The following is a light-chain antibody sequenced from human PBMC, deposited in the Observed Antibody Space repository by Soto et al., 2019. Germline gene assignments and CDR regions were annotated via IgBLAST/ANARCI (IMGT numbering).Light chain of an antibody. CDR2: DAS. CDR1: QSISFW. V-gene: IGKV1-5*01. J-gene: IGKJ2*03. CDR3: QQYNSFAPYS. Sequence: DIQMTQSPSTLSASVGDRVTITCRSSQSISFWLAWYQQKPGKAPKLLIYDASTLYSGVPSRFSGSRSGTEFTLTISSLQPDDFASDYCQQYNSFAPYSFGQGTKLEI.